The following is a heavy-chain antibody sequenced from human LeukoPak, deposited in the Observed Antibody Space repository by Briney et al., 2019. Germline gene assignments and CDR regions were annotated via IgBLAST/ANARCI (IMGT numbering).Heavy chain of an antibody. CDR1: GGSISSITYY. J-gene: IGHJ4*02. CDR2: MYYRGNT. CDR3: ARETAVAGDIGFIDY. Sequence: SETLSLTCTVSGGSISSITYYWGWIRQPPGNGLEWVGHMYYRGNTFYNPSLKSRVTISVDTSKNQFSLKLSSVTAADTAVYYCARETAVAGDIGFIDYWGQGTLVTVSS. D-gene: IGHD6-19*01. V-gene: IGHV4-39*07.